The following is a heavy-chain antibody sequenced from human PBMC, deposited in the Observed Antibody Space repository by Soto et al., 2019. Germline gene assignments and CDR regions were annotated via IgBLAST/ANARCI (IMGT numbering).Heavy chain of an antibody. CDR3: ARSQGSSTSLEIYYYYYYGMDV. CDR2: IIPISGTA. CDR1: GGTFSSYS. Sequence: QVQLVQSGAEVKKPGSSVKVSCKASGGTFSSYSISWVRQAPGQGLEWMGGIIPISGTANYAKKFQGRVTITADESTSKAYMELSILRYEDTAVDYCARSQGSSTSLEIYYYYYYGMDVWGQGTTVTVSS. V-gene: IGHV1-69*01. J-gene: IGHJ6*02. D-gene: IGHD2-2*01.